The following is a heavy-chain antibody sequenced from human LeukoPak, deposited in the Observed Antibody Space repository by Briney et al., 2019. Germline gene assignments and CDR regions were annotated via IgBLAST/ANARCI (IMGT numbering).Heavy chain of an antibody. CDR1: GYSFTSYW. Sequence: PGESLKISCKGSGYSFTSYWIGWVRQMPGKGLEWMGIIYPGDSDTTYSPSFQGQVTISADKSISTAYLQWGSLKASDTAIYYCARRGYIYGYGDAFDIWGQGTMVTVSS. CDR2: IYPGDSDT. CDR3: ARRGYIYGYGDAFDI. D-gene: IGHD5-18*01. J-gene: IGHJ3*02. V-gene: IGHV5-51*01.